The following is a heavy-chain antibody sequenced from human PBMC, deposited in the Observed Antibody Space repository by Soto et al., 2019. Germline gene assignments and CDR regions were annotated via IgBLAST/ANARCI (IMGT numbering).Heavy chain of an antibody. V-gene: IGHV1-2*02. J-gene: IGHJ5*02. CDR2: INPTTGAT. CDR1: GYTFTAHY. CDR3: AKGDSCWVSWFDP. Sequence: QAQLVQSGAEVKKPGASVKVSCQASGYTFTAHYLHWVRKAPGEGLEWMGWINPTTGATRYAQKFQGRVTMTWDTSMSTAYLEVRSLRPDDTAVYYCAKGDSCWVSWFDPWGQGTLVTVSS. D-gene: IGHD2-15*01.